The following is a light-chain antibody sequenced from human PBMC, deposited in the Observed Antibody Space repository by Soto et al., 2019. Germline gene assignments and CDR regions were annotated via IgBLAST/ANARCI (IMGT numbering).Light chain of an antibody. CDR2: AAS. CDR3: QQYYSYPFT. CDR1: QGISSY. V-gene: IGKV1-8*01. Sequence: AIRMTQSPSSFSASTGDRVTITCRASQGISSYLAWYQQKPGKAPKLLIYAASTLQSGVPSRFRDIGSGTDFTLTISCLQSEDFATYYCQQYYSYPFTFGPGTKVDIK. J-gene: IGKJ3*01.